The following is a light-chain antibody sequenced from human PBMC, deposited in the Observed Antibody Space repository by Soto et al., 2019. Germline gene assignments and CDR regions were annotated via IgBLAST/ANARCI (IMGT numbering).Light chain of an antibody. CDR1: SSDVGDYNY. CDR3: SSYAGNNILV. V-gene: IGLV2-8*01. CDR2: EVT. Sequence: QSVLTQPPSASGSPGQSVTISCTGTSSDVGDYNYVSWYQQHPGKAPKLMIYEVTKRPSGVPDRFSGSKSGNTASLTVSGLQAEDEADYYCSSYAGNNILVFGGGTKVTVL. J-gene: IGLJ2*01.